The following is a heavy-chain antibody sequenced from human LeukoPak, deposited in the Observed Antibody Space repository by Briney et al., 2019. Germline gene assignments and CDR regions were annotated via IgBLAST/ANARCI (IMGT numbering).Heavy chain of an antibody. J-gene: IGHJ4*02. CDR2: VSYDGSNK. Sequence: GRSLRLSCAASGFTFSSYAMHWVRQAPGKGLEWVAVVSYDGSNKYYADSVKGRFTISRDNSKNTLYLQMNSLRAEDTAVYYCARDQAAAVPVGVDYWGQGTLVTVSS. CDR1: GFTFSSYA. V-gene: IGHV3-30-3*01. D-gene: IGHD6-13*01. CDR3: ARDQAAAVPVGVDY.